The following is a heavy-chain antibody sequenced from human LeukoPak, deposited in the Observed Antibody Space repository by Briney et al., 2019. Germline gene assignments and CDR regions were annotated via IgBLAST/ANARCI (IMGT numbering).Heavy chain of an antibody. CDR3: ARVIYDSSGYYYGYYYYMDV. CDR2: IIPIFGTA. D-gene: IGHD3-22*01. V-gene: IGHV1-69*13. Sequence: SVEVSCKASGGTFSSYAISWVRQAPGQGLEWMGGIIPIFGTANYAQKFQGRVTITADESTSTAYMELSSLRSEDTAVYYCARVIYDSSGYYYGYYYYMDVWGKGTTVTVSS. J-gene: IGHJ6*03. CDR1: GGTFSSYA.